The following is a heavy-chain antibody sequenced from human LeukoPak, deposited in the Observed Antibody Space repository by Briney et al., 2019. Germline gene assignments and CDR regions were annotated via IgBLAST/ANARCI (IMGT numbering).Heavy chain of an antibody. CDR3: RLTMVRGVIKRFDY. CDR2: INHSGST. Sequence: SETLSLTCTVSGGSISSYYWSWIRQPPGKGLEWIGEINHSGSTNYNPSLKSRVTISVDTSKNQFSLKLSSVTAADTAVYYCRLTMVRGVIKRFDYWGQGTLVTVSS. J-gene: IGHJ4*02. CDR1: GGSISSYY. V-gene: IGHV4-34*01. D-gene: IGHD3-10*01.